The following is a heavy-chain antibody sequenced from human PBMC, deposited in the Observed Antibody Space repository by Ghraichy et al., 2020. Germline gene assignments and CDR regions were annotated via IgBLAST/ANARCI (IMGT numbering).Heavy chain of an antibody. D-gene: IGHD6-19*01. V-gene: IGHV4-59*01. CDR2: VHYSGNT. J-gene: IGHJ4*02. CDR3: ARAKTSGWPYYFDF. CDR1: GGSISGYY. Sequence: SQTLSLTCTVSGGSISGYYWSWIRQPPGKGLEWIGFVHYSGNTNYNPSLQSQVTISVDMSKKNQFSLKLSSVTAADTTVYYCARAKTSGWPYYFDFWGQGTLVTVSS.